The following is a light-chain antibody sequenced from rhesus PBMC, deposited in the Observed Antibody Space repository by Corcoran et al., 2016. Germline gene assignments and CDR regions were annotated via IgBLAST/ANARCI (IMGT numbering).Light chain of an antibody. J-gene: IGKJ1*01. V-gene: IGKV2-64*01. Sequence: DVLMTQSPLSLPITPGQPASISCTSSQSLVHSDGNTYLSWYQQKPGQPSRILIYKGSNRDSGVPDSFSGRGAGTECTLKSSRVEAEDIGVYSDGQGTHWPTFGQGTKVDI. CDR2: KGS. CDR3: GQGTHWPT. CDR1: QSLVHSDGNTY.